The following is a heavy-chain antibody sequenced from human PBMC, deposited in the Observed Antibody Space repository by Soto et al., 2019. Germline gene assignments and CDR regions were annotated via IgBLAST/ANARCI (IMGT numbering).Heavy chain of an antibody. D-gene: IGHD3-10*01. V-gene: IGHV4-39*01. CDR1: GGSISSSSYY. CDR2: IYYSGST. CDR3: ARRYGSGSYYRIASHFAY. Sequence: SSETLSLTCTVSGGSISSSSYYWGWIRQPPGKGLEWIGSIYYSGSTYYNPSLKSRVTISVDTSKNQFSLKLSSVTAADTAVYYCARRYGSGSYYRIASHFAYWGQGTLVTVSS. J-gene: IGHJ4*02.